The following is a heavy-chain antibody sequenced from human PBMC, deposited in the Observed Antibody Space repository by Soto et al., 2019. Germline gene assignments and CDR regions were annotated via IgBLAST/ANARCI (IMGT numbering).Heavy chain of an antibody. D-gene: IGHD3-22*01. CDR2: ISYSGST. Sequence: QVQLQESGPGLVKPPQTLSLTCTVSGGSISSGNYYWSWIRQPPGKGLEWIGYISYSGSTYYNPSLQSRFTISVDTSKTQFSLKLSSVTAADTAVYFGARDHPIYVSSGDYRPYWYFDLWGRGTLVTVSS. CDR3: ARDHPIYVSSGDYRPYWYFDL. CDR1: GGSISSGNYY. V-gene: IGHV4-30-4*01. J-gene: IGHJ2*01.